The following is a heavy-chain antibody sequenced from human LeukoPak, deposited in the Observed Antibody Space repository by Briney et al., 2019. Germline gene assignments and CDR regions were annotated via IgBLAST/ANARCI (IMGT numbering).Heavy chain of an antibody. CDR1: GFTFSNYN. CDR2: ITYSSTYI. V-gene: IGHV3-21*04. CDR3: ARDERLLSFLK. J-gene: IGHJ4*02. Sequence: GGSLRLSCAASGFTFSNYNMNWVRQAPGKVLEWVSSITYSSTYIYYADSVKGRFTISRDNSKNTLYLQMNSLRAEDTAIYYCARDERLLSFLKWGQGTLVTVS. D-gene: IGHD3-3*01.